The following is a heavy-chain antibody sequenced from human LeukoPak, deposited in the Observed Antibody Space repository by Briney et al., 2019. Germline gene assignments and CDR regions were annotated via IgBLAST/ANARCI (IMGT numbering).Heavy chain of an antibody. V-gene: IGHV4-59*08. CDR3: ARLYLPATRFDY. J-gene: IGHJ4*02. Sequence: PSETLSLTCTVSGGSISSYYWSWIRQPPGKGLEWIGYIYYSGSTNYNPSLKSRITISVDTSKNQFSLKLTSVTAADTAVYYCARLYLPATRFDYWGQGTLVTVSS. CDR2: IYYSGST. CDR1: GGSISSYY. D-gene: IGHD5-24*01.